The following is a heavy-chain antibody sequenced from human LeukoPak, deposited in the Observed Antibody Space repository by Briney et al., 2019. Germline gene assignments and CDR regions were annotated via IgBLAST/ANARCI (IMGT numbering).Heavy chain of an antibody. V-gene: IGHV4-4*07. Sequence: SETLSLTCTVSGGSISSYYWSWIRQPAGKGLEWIGRIYTSGSTNYNPSLQSRGTMSVDTSKNQFSLKLSSVTAADTAVYYCARVPRYYYDSSGYLDAFDIWGQGTMVTVSS. J-gene: IGHJ3*02. D-gene: IGHD3-22*01. CDR3: ARVPRYYYDSSGYLDAFDI. CDR2: IYTSGST. CDR1: GGSISSYY.